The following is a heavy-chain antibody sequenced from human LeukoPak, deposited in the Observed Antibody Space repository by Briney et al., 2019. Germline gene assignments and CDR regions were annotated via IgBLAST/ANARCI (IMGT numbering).Heavy chain of an antibody. CDR2: IYSGGST. Sequence: GGSLRLSCAASGFTVSSNYMSWVRQAPGKGLEWVSVIYSGGSTYYADSVKGRFTISRDNSKNTLYLQMNSLRAEDTAVYYCARVSVRGVIAYYYYCMDDWGQGTTVTVSS. V-gene: IGHV3-66*01. CDR1: GFTVSSNY. CDR3: ARVSVRGVIAYYYYCMDD. J-gene: IGHJ6*02. D-gene: IGHD3-10*01.